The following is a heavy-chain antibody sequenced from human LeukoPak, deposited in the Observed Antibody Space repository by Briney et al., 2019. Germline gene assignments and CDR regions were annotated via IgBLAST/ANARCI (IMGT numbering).Heavy chain of an antibody. V-gene: IGHV3-30*04. CDR3: AKDLDTSTWYKTFDS. CDR2: LSSDGRTQ. Sequence: PGGSLRLSCVVSGFSLSSFAMHWVRQAPGKGLEWVTILSSDGRTQNHADSVRGRFTVSRDNSKNTLYLQMNSLRAEDTAVYYCAKDLDTSTWYKTFDSWGQGTLVTVSS. CDR1: GFSLSSFA. D-gene: IGHD6-13*01. J-gene: IGHJ4*02.